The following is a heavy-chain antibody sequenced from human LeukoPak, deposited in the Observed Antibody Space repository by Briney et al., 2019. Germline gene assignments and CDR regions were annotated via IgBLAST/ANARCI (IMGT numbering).Heavy chain of an antibody. V-gene: IGHV3-30-3*01. Sequence: PGRSLRLSCAASGFTFSSYAMHWVRQAPGKGLEWVAVISYDGSNKYYADSVKGRFTISRDNSKNTLYLRMNSLRAEDTAVYYCARTHYSSGWYTGLSYFDYWGQGTLVTVSS. CDR3: ARTHYSSGWYTGLSYFDY. D-gene: IGHD6-19*01. CDR1: GFTFSSYA. CDR2: ISYDGSNK. J-gene: IGHJ4*02.